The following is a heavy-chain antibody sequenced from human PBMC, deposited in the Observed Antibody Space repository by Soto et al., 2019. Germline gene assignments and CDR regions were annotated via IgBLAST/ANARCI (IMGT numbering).Heavy chain of an antibody. J-gene: IGHJ6*02. CDR1: CGSFSGYY. Sequence: SETLSLTCAVYCGSFSGYYWSWIRQPPGKGLEWIGEINHSGSTNYNPSLKSRVTISVDTSKNQFSLKLSSVTAADTAVYYCARGLGYYDFWSGYYTGGNYYYYGMDVWGQGTTVTAP. CDR3: ARGLGYYDFWSGYYTGGNYYYYGMDV. CDR2: INHSGST. V-gene: IGHV4-34*01. D-gene: IGHD3-3*01.